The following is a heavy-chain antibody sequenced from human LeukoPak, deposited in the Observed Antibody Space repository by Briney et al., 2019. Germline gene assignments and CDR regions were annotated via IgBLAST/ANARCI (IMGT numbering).Heavy chain of an antibody. Sequence: PSETLSLTCTVSGGSISSSSYYWGWIRQPPGKGLEWIGSIYYSGSTYYNPSLKSRVTISVDTSKNQFSLKLSSVTAADTAVYYCARAIPYCSSTSCNYYYYMDVWGKGTTVTVSS. V-gene: IGHV4-39*07. J-gene: IGHJ6*03. CDR1: GGSISSSSYY. CDR3: ARAIPYCSSTSCNYYYYMDV. D-gene: IGHD2-2*01. CDR2: IYYSGST.